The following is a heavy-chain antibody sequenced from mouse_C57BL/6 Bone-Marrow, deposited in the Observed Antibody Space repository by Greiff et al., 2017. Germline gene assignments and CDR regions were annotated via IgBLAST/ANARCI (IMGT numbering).Heavy chain of an antibody. CDR2: FHPYNDDT. D-gene: IGHD2-3*01. CDR3: ARRRDGYYVAWFAY. CDR1: GYTFTTYP. V-gene: IGHV1-47*01. J-gene: IGHJ3*01. Sequence: QVQLKESGAELVKPGASVKMSCKASGYTFTTYPIEWMKQNHGKSLEWIGNFHPYNDDTKYNEKFKGKATLTVEKSSSTVYLELSRLTSDDSAVYYYARRRDGYYVAWFAYWGQGTLVTVSA.